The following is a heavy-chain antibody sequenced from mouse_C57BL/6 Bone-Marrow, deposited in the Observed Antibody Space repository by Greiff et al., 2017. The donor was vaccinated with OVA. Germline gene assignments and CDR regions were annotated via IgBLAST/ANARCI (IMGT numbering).Heavy chain of an antibody. CDR1: GYTFTSYW. CDR2: IDPSDSYT. CDR3: ARSTVWGNFDY. D-gene: IGHD2-10*02. J-gene: IGHJ2*01. V-gene: IGHV1-69*01. Sequence: QVQLQQPGAELVMPGASVKLSCKASGYTFTSYWMHWVKQRPGQGLEWIGEIDPSDSYTNYNQKFKGKSTLTVDKSSSTAYMQLSSLTSEDSAVYYCARSTVWGNFDYWGQGTTLTVSS.